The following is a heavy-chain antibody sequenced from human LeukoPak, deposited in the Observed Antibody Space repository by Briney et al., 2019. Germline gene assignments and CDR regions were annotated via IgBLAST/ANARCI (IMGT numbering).Heavy chain of an antibody. CDR1: GFTFSSYA. CDR2: ISYDGSNK. V-gene: IGHV3-30-3*01. CDR3: ARDPKYSGSIGY. D-gene: IGHD1-26*01. Sequence: PGGSLRLSCAASGFTFSSYAMHWVRQAPGKGLEWVAVISYDGSNKYYADSVKGRFTISRDNSKNTLYLQMNGLRAEDTAVYYCARDPKYSGSIGYWGQGTLVTVSS. J-gene: IGHJ4*02.